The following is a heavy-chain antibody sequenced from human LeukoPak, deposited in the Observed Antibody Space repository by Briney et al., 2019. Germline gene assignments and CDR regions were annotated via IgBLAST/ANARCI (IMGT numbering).Heavy chain of an antibody. V-gene: IGHV3-23*01. CDR3: AKGYTSGWFPWFDP. CDR1: GFTFSRYA. D-gene: IGHD6-19*01. CDR2: ISGSGDST. J-gene: IGHJ5*02. Sequence: GGSLRLSCAASGFTFSRYAMSWVRQAPGKGLEWVSGISGSGDSTYNADSVKGRFSISRDNSKNTMYLQMNSRRAEDTAVYYCAKGYTSGWFPWFDPWGQGTLVTVSS.